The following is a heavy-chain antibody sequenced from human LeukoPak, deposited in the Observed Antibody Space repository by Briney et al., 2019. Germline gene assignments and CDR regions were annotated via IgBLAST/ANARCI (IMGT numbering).Heavy chain of an antibody. J-gene: IGHJ4*02. CDR3: AKRGIVVVVVEDY. V-gene: IGHV3-30*18. CDR1: GFTFSSYG. D-gene: IGHD2-15*01. Sequence: GRSLRLSCAASGFTFSSYGMHWVRQAPGKGLEWVAVISYDGSNKYYADSVKGRFTISRDNSKNTLYLQMNSLRAEDTAVYYCAKRGIVVVVVEDYWGQGTLVTVSS. CDR2: ISYDGSNK.